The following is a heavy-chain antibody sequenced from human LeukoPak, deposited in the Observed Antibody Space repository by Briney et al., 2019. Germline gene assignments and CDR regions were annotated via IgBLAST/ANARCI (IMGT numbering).Heavy chain of an antibody. CDR1: GYTLTELS. CDR3: ATDRLYYDSSGYYSFDY. J-gene: IGHJ4*02. D-gene: IGHD3-22*01. Sequence: ASVKVSCKVSGYTLTELSMHWVRQAPGKGLEWMGGFDPEDGETIYAQKFQGRVTMTEDTSTDTAYMELSSLRSEDTAVYYCATDRLYYDSSGYYSFDYWGQGTLVTVSS. V-gene: IGHV1-24*01. CDR2: FDPEDGET.